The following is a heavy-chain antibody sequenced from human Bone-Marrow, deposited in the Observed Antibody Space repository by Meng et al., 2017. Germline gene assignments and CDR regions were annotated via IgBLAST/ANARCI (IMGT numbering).Heavy chain of an antibody. J-gene: IGHJ4*02. CDR1: GGSFSGYY. V-gene: IGHV4-34*01. CDR3: AREDRYYYDSRVDY. CDR2: INHSGST. Sequence: QVQLQQWGAGLLKPSETLSLSWSVYGGSFSGYYWSWIRQPPGKGLEWIGEINHSGSTNYTPSLKSRVTISVDTSKNQFSLKLSSVTAADTAVYYCAREDRYYYDSRVDYWGQGTLVTVSS. D-gene: IGHD3-22*01.